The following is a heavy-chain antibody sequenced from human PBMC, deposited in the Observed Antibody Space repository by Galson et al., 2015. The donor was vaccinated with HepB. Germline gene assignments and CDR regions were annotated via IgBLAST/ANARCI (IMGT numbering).Heavy chain of an antibody. Sequence: SLRLSCAASGFTFSGSAMHWVRQASGKGLEWVGRIRSNANSYATAYAASVKGRFAISRDDSKNTAYLQMNSLKTEDTVVYYCTRPMVRGVISSDYWGQGTLVTASS. CDR1: GFTFSGSA. D-gene: IGHD3-10*01. CDR3: TRPMVRGVISSDY. J-gene: IGHJ4*02. CDR2: IRSNANSYAT. V-gene: IGHV3-73*01.